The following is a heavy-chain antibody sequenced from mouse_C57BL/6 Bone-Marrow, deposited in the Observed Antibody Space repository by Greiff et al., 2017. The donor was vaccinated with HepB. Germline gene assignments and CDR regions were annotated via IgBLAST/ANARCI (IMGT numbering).Heavy chain of an antibody. D-gene: IGHD1-1*01. V-gene: IGHV14-4*01. Sequence: VQLQQSGAELVRPGASVKLSCTASGFNIKDDYMHWVKQRPEHGLEWIGWIDPENGDTEYASKFQGKATITADTSSNTANLQLSSLTSEDTAVYCCNRATVVATPFDYWGQGTTLTVSS. CDR3: NRATVVATPFDY. J-gene: IGHJ2*01. CDR1: GFNIKDDY. CDR2: IDPENGDT.